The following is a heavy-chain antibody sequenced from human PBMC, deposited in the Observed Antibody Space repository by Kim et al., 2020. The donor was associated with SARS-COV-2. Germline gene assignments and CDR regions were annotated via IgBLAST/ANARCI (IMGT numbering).Heavy chain of an antibody. CDR1: GGSISSGGYY. Sequence: SETLSLTCTVSGGSISSGGYYWSWIRQHPGKGLEWIGYIYYSGSTYYNPSLKSRVTISVDTSKNQFSLKLSSVTAADTAVYYCAGDGYYYDSSLGYDIWGQGTMVTVSS. J-gene: IGHJ3*02. V-gene: IGHV4-31*03. D-gene: IGHD3-22*01. CDR2: IYYSGST. CDR3: AGDGYYYDSSLGYDI.